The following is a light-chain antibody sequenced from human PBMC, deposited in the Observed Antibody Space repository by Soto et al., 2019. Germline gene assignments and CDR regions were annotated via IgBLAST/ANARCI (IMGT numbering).Light chain of an antibody. CDR3: QQYGGSPRT. V-gene: IGKV3-20*01. CDR1: QSVSSD. CDR2: DAS. Sequence: EIVMTQSPATLSVSPGQRVPLSCRASQSVSSDLAGYHQKPGQAPRLLIHDASSRATGIPDRFSGSGSGTDFTLTISRLEPEDFAVYYCQQYGGSPRTFGQGTKVDIK. J-gene: IGKJ1*01.